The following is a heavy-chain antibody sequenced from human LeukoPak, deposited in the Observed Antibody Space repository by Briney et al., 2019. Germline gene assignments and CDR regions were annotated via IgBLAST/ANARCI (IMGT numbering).Heavy chain of an antibody. V-gene: IGHV3-48*04. D-gene: IGHD6-13*01. CDR2: MRGSGETV. J-gene: IGHJ4*02. Sequence: PGRSLRLSCEGSGFTFSHYGMNWVRQAPGNGLEWIAHMRGSGETVSYADSVRGRFTISRDNVKNSLYLQMNSLRAEDTAVYYCARLGVITAAGTYDYWGQGTLVTVSS. CDR1: GFTFSHYG. CDR3: ARLGVITAAGTYDY.